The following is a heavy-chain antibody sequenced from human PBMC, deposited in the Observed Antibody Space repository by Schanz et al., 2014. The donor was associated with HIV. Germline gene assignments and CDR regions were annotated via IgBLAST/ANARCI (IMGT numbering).Heavy chain of an antibody. V-gene: IGHV3-30*18. CDR3: AKDRNHYDSRYRGKGNYYYYYGMDV. CDR1: GFNFNSYG. J-gene: IGHJ6*02. Sequence: VQLLESGGGLEQPGGSLRLSCVASGFNFNSYGIHWVRQAPGKGLEWVAVISYDGTKKKFADSVKGRFTISRDNSKNTLYLQMKSLRPEDTAVYYCAKDRNHYDSRYRGKGNYYYYYGMDVWGQGTTVTVSS. D-gene: IGHD3-22*01. CDR2: ISYDGTKK.